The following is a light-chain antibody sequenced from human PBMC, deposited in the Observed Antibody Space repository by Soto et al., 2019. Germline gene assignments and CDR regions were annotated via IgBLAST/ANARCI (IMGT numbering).Light chain of an antibody. J-gene: IGKJ1*01. CDR3: QLAVKSPWT. Sequence: VLTQVYVTLSSSPGEGCTLLCGASQSVDTRRFVWNHQKPGQAHRXXIFAAPFRATGTPDRFSGMWSGRDGSITVTILESGDGEVQDCQLAVKSPWTFGQGTKVDIK. V-gene: IGKV3-20*01. CDR1: QSVDTRR. CDR2: AAP.